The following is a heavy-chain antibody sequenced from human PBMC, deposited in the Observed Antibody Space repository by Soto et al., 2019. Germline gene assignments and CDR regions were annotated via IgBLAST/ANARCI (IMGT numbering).Heavy chain of an antibody. CDR3: ARIFGPFYYESSGYVFDY. Sequence: PGGSLRLSCAASGFIFDDYGMTWVRQAPGKGLEWVSGINWNGGSTGYADSVKGRFSISRDNAKRSLYPQMNSLRAEDTALYYCARIFGPFYYESSGYVFDYWGLGTLVTVSS. V-gene: IGHV3-20*04. J-gene: IGHJ4*02. D-gene: IGHD3-22*01. CDR2: INWNGGST. CDR1: GFIFDDYG.